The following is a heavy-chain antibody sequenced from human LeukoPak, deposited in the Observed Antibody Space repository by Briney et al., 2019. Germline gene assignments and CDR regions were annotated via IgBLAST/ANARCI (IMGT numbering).Heavy chain of an antibody. J-gene: IGHJ6*03. V-gene: IGHV3-9*01. CDR2: ISWNSDTI. Sequence: PGGSLRLSCAASGFTFNDYAMHWVRQAPGKGLEWVSGISWNSDTIGYADSVKGRFTISRDNSKNTLYLQMNSLRAEDTAVYYCAKLVIFGPAGGYYYMDVWGKGTTVTVSS. CDR3: AKLVIFGPAGGYYYMDV. D-gene: IGHD3-9*01. CDR1: GFTFNDYA.